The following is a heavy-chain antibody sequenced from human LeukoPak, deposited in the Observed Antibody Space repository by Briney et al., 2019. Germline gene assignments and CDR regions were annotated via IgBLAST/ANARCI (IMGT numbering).Heavy chain of an antibody. CDR2: ISAYNGNT. D-gene: IGHD6-19*01. Sequence: ASVKVSCKASGYTFTSYGISWVRQAPGQGLEWMGWISAYNGNTNYAQKLQGRVTMTTDTSTSTAYMELRSLSSDDTAVYYCARAPGYSSGWPGSYYFDYWGQGTLVTVSS. J-gene: IGHJ4*02. CDR1: GYTFTSYG. V-gene: IGHV1-18*04. CDR3: ARAPGYSSGWPGSYYFDY.